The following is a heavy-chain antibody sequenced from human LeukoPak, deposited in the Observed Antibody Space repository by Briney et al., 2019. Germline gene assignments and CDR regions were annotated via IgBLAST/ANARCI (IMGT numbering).Heavy chain of an antibody. D-gene: IGHD5-24*01. J-gene: IGHJ4*02. CDR2: IKSKIDGGTI. CDR3: AKDDAWIQFGD. Sequence: GGSLRLSCTASGFTFNNAWMSWVRQAPGRGLEWVGRIKSKIDGGTIEYAAPVEGRFTISRDDSKHTMYLQMNSLRPEDTAVYYCAKDDAWIQFGDWGRGTLVTVSS. CDR1: GFTFNNAW. V-gene: IGHV3-15*01.